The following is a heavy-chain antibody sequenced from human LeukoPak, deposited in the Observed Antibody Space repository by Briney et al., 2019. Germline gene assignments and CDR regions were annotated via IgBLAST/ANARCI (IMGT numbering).Heavy chain of an antibody. CDR2: IIPIFGTA. CDR1: GGTFSSYA. Sequence: ASVKVSCKASGGTFSSYAISWVRQAPGQGLEWMGGIIPIFGTANYAQKFQGRVTITTDESTSTAYMELSSLRSEDTAVYYCARGQLGYCSGGSCQHFDYWGQGTLVTVSS. D-gene: IGHD2-15*01. J-gene: IGHJ4*02. V-gene: IGHV1-69*05. CDR3: ARGQLGYCSGGSCQHFDY.